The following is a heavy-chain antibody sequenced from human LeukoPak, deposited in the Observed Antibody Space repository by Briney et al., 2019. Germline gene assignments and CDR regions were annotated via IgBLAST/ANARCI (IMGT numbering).Heavy chain of an antibody. V-gene: IGHV3-7*01. CDR1: RFTFSNYW. Sequence: PGGSLRLSCVASRFTFSNYWMSWVRQAPGKGLEWVANINQDGSKKRYADSMKGRFTISRDNAKESLYLQLNSLRAEDTAAYYCAKWGPYCVGDYCPALDSWGPGTLVTVSS. CDR3: AKWGPYCVGDYCPALDS. CDR2: INQDGSKK. J-gene: IGHJ4*02. D-gene: IGHD2-21*02.